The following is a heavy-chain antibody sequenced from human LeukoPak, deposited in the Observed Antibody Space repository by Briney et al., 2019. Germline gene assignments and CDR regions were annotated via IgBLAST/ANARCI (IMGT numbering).Heavy chain of an antibody. D-gene: IGHD4-23*01. V-gene: IGHV1-24*01. CDR1: GYTFTELS. CDR2: FDPEDGET. CDR3: ATELATVITIARHY. J-gene: IGHJ4*02. Sequence: ASVKVSCKVSGYTFTELSMHWVRQAPGKGLEWMGGFDPEDGETIYAQKFQGRVTMTEDTSTDTAYMELSSLRSEDTAVYYCATELATVITIARHYWGQGTLVTVSS.